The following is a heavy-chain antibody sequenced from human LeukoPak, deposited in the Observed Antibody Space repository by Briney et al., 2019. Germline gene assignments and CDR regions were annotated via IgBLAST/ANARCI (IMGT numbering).Heavy chain of an antibody. D-gene: IGHD5-24*01. CDR3: AKGDGYNYDNWFDP. V-gene: IGHV3-23*01. J-gene: IGHJ5*02. CDR2: ISGSGGST. Sequence: PGGSLTVSCAASGFTFSSYALSWVRQAPGKGLEWVSGISGSGGSTYYADAVKGRFSISRDNSKNTLYLQMNSLRAEDTAVYYCAKGDGYNYDNWFDPWGQGTLVTVSS. CDR1: GFTFSSYA.